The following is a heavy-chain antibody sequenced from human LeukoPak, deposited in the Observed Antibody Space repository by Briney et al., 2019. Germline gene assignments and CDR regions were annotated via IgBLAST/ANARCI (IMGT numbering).Heavy chain of an antibody. V-gene: IGHV4-34*01. CDR1: GGSFSGYY. Sequence: PSETLSLTCAVYGGSFSGYYWSWIRQPPGKGLEWIGEINHSGSTNYNPSLKSRVTISVDTSKNQFSLKLSSVTAADTAVYYCARVAPSCSTSCYWGWFDPWGQGTLVTVSS. CDR2: INHSGST. J-gene: IGHJ5*02. D-gene: IGHD2-2*01. CDR3: ARVAPSCSTSCYWGWFDP.